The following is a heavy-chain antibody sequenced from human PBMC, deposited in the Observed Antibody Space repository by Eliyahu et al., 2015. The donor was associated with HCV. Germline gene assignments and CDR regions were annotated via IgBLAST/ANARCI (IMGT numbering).Heavy chain of an antibody. D-gene: IGHD6-19*01. CDR2: IHYSGST. CDR3: ASGGGGIAVAGTGGWFDP. V-gene: IGHV4-59*01. CDR1: GASISTYY. J-gene: IGHJ5*02. Sequence: QVQLQESGPGLVKPSETLSLTCTVSGASISTYYWSWIRQPPGKGLXWIGYIHYSGSTNYNPSLKSRVTMSVDTSKNQFSLKLTSVTAADTAVYYCASGGGGIAVAGTGGWFDPWGQGTLVTVSS.